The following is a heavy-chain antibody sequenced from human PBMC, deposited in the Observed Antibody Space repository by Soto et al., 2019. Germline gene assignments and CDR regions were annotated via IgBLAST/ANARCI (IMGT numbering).Heavy chain of an antibody. CDR2: ITPYNGNA. Sequence: ASVKVSCKASGYTFSNFGINWVRQAPGQGLEWMGWITPYNGNANYAQKYQDRLTVTTDTSTNTAYLELRSLRSDDTAVYFCARARMYSGAYHDYWGQGTLVTISS. D-gene: IGHD1-26*01. CDR1: GYTFSNFG. J-gene: IGHJ4*02. CDR3: ARARMYSGAYHDY. V-gene: IGHV1-18*04.